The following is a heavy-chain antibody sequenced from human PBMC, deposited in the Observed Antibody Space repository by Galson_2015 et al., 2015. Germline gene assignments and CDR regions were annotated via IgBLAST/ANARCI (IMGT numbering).Heavy chain of an antibody. CDR2: IYPADSDT. CDR3: SRAQSRVVAGTKEAYGMDV. CDR1: GYSFTSFW. V-gene: IGHV5-51*01. Sequence: SGAEVKKPGESLKISCKGSGYSFTSFWIAWVRQMPGKGLEWMGIIYPADSDTRYSPSFQGQVTISADKSTSTAYLHWSSLKASDTAMYYCSRAQSRVVAGTKEAYGMDVWGQGTTVTVSS. D-gene: IGHD6-19*01. J-gene: IGHJ6*02.